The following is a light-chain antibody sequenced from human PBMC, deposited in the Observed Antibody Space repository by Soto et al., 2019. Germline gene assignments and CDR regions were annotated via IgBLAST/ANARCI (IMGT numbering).Light chain of an antibody. CDR1: QSLLHGNGYNF. V-gene: IGKV2-28*01. CDR3: MQALQTPFT. J-gene: IGKJ3*01. CDR2: LGS. Sequence: DIVMTQSPLSLPVTPGESASISCRSSQSLLHGNGYNFLHWYLQKPGQSPQLLIYLGSNRASGVPDRFSGSGSGTDFTLKIGRVEAEDVGIYYCMQALQTPFTFGPGTKVDFK.